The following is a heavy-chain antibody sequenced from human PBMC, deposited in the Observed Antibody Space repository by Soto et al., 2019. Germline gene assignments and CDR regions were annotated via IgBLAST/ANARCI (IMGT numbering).Heavy chain of an antibody. D-gene: IGHD2-15*01. CDR2: TYYRSKWYN. Sequence: SQTLSLTCAISGDSVSSNSATWNWIRQSPSRGLEWLGRTYYRSKWYNDYAISVKSRITINPDTSKNQFSLQLNSVVPEDTAVYYCGRAHLGSDRYILDPFDPCGQRTLVTVSS. J-gene: IGHJ5*02. CDR1: GDSVSSNSAT. CDR3: GRAHLGSDRYILDPFDP. V-gene: IGHV6-1*01.